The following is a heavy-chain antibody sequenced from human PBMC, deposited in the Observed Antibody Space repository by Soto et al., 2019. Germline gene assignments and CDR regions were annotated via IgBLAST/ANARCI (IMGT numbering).Heavy chain of an antibody. CDR2: ISSSSSYT. CDR3: ARDCRYFTNGVCSAAFDY. V-gene: IGHV3-11*06. Sequence: QVQLVESGGGLVKPGGSLRLSCAASGFTFSDYYMSWIRQAPGKGLEWVSYISSSSSYTNYSESVKGRFTISRDNAKNSLYLQMNILRAEDTAVYYCARDCRYFTNGVCSAAFDYWGQGTLVTVSS. CDR1: GFTFSDYY. D-gene: IGHD2-8*01. J-gene: IGHJ4*02.